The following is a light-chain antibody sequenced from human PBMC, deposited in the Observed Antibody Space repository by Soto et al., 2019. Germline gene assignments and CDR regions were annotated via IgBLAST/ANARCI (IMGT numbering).Light chain of an antibody. V-gene: IGKV3-20*01. CDR2: GAS. J-gene: IGKJ1*01. CDR1: QSVSSSF. Sequence: EIVLTQSPVTLSLSPWGRATLSCRASQSVSSSFLAWYQQKVGQAPRLLIYGASSRATGIPDRFSGSGSGTDFTLTISRLEPEDFAVYYCQQYGSSPRTFGQGTKVDIK. CDR3: QQYGSSPRT.